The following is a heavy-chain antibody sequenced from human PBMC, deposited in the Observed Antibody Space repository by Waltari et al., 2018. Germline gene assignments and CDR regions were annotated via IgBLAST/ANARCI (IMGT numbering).Heavy chain of an antibody. D-gene: IGHD6-19*01. Sequence: QVHLVQSGAEVKKPGAALKVSCQASGYRFTDYYLHWVRQAPGQGLEWMEGMNPKDGAKLYAQRFQGGVTMTRDTSSSTAYMELSSLKSDDTAVFFCATTYSSAWNFHYWGQGTLVAVSS. CDR1: GYRFTDYY. V-gene: IGHV1-2*02. CDR3: ATTYSSAWNFHY. CDR2: MNPKDGAK. J-gene: IGHJ4*02.